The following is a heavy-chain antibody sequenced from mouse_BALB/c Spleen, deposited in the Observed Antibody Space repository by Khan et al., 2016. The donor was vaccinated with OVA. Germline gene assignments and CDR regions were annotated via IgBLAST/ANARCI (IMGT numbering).Heavy chain of an antibody. CDR3: ALRGDIYDTYYGYAMDY. D-gene: IGHD2-3*01. V-gene: IGHV14-3*02. J-gene: IGHJ4*01. Sequence: VQLQQSGAELVKPGASVKLSCTASGFNIKDTYMHWVKQRPEQGLEWIGRIDPANGNTQYDPKFQGKATITADTSSNTAYLQLSSLPSEDTAVYYCALRGDIYDTYYGYAMDYWGQGTSVTVSS. CDR1: GFNIKDTY. CDR2: IDPANGNT.